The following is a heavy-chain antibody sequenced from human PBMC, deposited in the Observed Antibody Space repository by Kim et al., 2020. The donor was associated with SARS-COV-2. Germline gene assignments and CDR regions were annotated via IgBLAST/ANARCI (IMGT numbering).Heavy chain of an antibody. D-gene: IGHD3-22*01. V-gene: IGHV4-34*01. CDR3: ARVRDYYDSSGNNGAFDI. CDR1: GGSFSGYY. J-gene: IGHJ3*02. CDR2: INHSGST. Sequence: SETLSLTCAVYGGSFSGYYWSWIRQPPGKGLEWIGEINHSGSTNYNPSLKSRVTISVDTSKNQFSLKLSSVTAADTAVYYCARVRDYYDSSGNNGAFDIWGQGTMVTVSS.